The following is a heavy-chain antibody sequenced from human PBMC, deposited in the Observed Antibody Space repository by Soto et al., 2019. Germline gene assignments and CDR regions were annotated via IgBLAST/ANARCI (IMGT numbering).Heavy chain of an antibody. V-gene: IGHV1-18*01. CDR2: INPLKGDT. Sequence: ASGKVSCKASCYSFSTYGITWVRQAPGQGLEWMGWINPLKGDTNSAARFQDRLTMTTDTSTRTAYMELRSLTSDDTAVYYCARVKVPAAILGAFDLWGQGTVVTVS. J-gene: IGHJ3*01. D-gene: IGHD2-2*02. CDR1: CYSFSTYG. CDR3: ARVKVPAAILGAFDL.